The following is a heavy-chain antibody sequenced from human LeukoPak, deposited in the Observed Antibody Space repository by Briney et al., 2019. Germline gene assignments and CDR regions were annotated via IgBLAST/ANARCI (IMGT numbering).Heavy chain of an antibody. Sequence: SETLSLTCTVSGGSISSSSYYWGWIRPPPGKGLEWIGSIYYSGSTYYNPSLKSRVTISVDTSKNQFSLKLSSVTAADTAAYYCARTRGYSYGIFDYWGQGTLVTVSS. CDR3: ARTRGYSYGIFDY. J-gene: IGHJ4*02. V-gene: IGHV4-39*01. CDR1: GGSISSSSYY. CDR2: IYYSGST. D-gene: IGHD5-18*01.